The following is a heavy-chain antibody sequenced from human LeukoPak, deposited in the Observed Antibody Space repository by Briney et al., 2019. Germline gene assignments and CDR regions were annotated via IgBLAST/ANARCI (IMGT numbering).Heavy chain of an antibody. Sequence: ASVKVSCKASGYTFTGYYMHWVRQAPGQGLEWMGWINPNSGGTNYAQKFQGRVTMTRDTSISTAYMELSRLRSDDTAVYYCASSEIISSSWYAFDYWGQGTLVTVSS. CDR3: ASSEIISSSWYAFDY. D-gene: IGHD6-13*01. CDR2: INPNSGGT. CDR1: GYTFTGYY. V-gene: IGHV1-2*02. J-gene: IGHJ4*02.